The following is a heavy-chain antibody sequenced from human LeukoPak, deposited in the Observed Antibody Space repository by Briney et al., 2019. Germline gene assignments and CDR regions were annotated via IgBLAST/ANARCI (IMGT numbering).Heavy chain of an antibody. CDR1: GGSISSSSYY. CDR2: IYYSGST. D-gene: IGHD3-22*01. J-gene: IGHJ6*02. CDR3: ASSRKVNYYDSSGYYPQPNYYYGMDV. V-gene: IGHV4-39*07. Sequence: PSETLSLTCTVSGGSISSSSYYWGWIRQPPGKGLEWIGSIYYSGSTNYNPSLKSRVTISVDTSKNQFSLKLSSVTAADTAVYYCASSRKVNYYDSSGYYPQPNYYYGMDVWGQGTTVTVSS.